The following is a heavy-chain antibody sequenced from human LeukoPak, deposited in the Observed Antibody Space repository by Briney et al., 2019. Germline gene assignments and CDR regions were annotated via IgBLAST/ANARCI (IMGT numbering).Heavy chain of an antibody. CDR1: GYTFTGYY. CDR2: INANSGGT. D-gene: IGHD4-23*01. CDR3: ARHGHGGNSFDY. J-gene: IGHJ4*02. Sequence: ASVTVSCKASGYTFTGYYLHWVRQAPGQGLEWMGWINANSGGTDYAQKFQDRVTMTRITSISTAYMELSRLRSDDTAVYYCARHGHGGNSFDYWGQGTLVTVSS. V-gene: IGHV1-2*02.